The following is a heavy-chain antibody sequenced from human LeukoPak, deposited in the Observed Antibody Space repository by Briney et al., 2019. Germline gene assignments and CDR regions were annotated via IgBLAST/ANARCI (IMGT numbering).Heavy chain of an antibody. D-gene: IGHD5-18*01. Sequence: SETLSLTCTVSGGSISSSSYYWGWIRQPPGKGLEWIGSIYYSGSTYYNPSLKSRVTISVDTSKNQFSLKLSSVTAADTAVYYCARLWIQLWLRGFRPNWFDPWGQGTLVTVSS. CDR2: IYYSGST. V-gene: IGHV4-39*01. J-gene: IGHJ5*02. CDR1: GGSISSSSYY. CDR3: ARLWIQLWLRGFRPNWFDP.